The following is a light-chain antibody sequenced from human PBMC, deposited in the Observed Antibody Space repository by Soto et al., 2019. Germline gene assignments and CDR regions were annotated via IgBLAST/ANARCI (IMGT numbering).Light chain of an antibody. CDR1: SSDIGNYDL. CDR3: CSYAGSNTYV. J-gene: IGLJ1*01. CDR2: EDT. Sequence: QSVLTQPASVSGSHGQSITISCTGTSSDIGNYDLVSWYQRHPGKAPKLMIYEDTKRPSGVSNRFSGSKSGNTASLTVSGLQPEDEADYYCCSYAGSNTYVFGTGTKLTVL. V-gene: IGLV2-23*01.